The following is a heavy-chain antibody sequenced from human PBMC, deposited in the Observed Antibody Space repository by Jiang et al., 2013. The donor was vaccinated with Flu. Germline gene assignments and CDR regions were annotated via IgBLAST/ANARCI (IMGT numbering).Heavy chain of an antibody. V-gene: IGHV1-69*06. CDR3: ARTYYYGSGSYNWFDP. Sequence: KASGGTFSSYAISWVRQAPGQGLEWMGGIIPIFGTANYAQKFQGRVTITADKSTSTAYMELSSLRSEDTAVYYCARTYYYGSGSYNWFDPWGQGTLVTVSS. CDR2: IIPIFGTA. D-gene: IGHD3-10*01. CDR1: GGTFSSYA. J-gene: IGHJ5*02.